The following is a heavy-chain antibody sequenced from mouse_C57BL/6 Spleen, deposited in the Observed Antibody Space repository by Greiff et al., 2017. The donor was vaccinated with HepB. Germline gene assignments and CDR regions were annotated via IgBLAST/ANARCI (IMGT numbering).Heavy chain of an antibody. V-gene: IGHV1-18*01. J-gene: IGHJ4*01. CDR1: GYTFTDYN. Sequence: VQLKQSGPELVKPGASVKIPCKASGYTFTDYNMDWVKQSHGKSLEWIGDINPNNGGTIYNQKFKGKATLTVDKSSSTAYMELRSLTSEDTAVYYCARGAYYYGSSGYYAMDYWGQGTSVTVSS. D-gene: IGHD1-1*01. CDR2: INPNNGGT. CDR3: ARGAYYYGSSGYYAMDY.